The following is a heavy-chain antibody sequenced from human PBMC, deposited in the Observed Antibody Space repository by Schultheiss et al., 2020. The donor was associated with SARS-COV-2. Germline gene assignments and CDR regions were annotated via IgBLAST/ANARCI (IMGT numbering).Heavy chain of an antibody. CDR1: GFTFSSYA. Sequence: GGSLRLSCAASGFTFSSYAMHWVRQAPGKGLEWVAVISYDGSNKYYADSVKGRFTISRDNSKNTLYLQMNSLRAEDTAGYYCARGPEYSGSYFLLDYWGQGTLVTVSS. CDR3: ARGPEYSGSYFLLDY. V-gene: IGHV3-30*01. J-gene: IGHJ4*02. D-gene: IGHD1-26*01. CDR2: ISYDGSNK.